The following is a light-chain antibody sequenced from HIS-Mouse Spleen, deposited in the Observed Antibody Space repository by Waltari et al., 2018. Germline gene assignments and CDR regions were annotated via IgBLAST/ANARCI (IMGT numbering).Light chain of an antibody. CDR3: QQRSNWPPSIT. J-gene: IGKJ5*01. Sequence: EIVLTQSPATLSLSPGERATLSCRPSQSVSSYLAWYQQKPGQAPRLLIYAASNRATGIPARLSGSGSRTDFTLTISSLEHEDFAVYYCQQRSNWPPSITFGQGTRLEIK. CDR2: AAS. CDR1: QSVSSY. V-gene: IGKV3-11*01.